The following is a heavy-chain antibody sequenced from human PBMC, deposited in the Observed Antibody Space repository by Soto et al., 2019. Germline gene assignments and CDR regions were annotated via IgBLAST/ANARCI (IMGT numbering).Heavy chain of an antibody. J-gene: IGHJ4*02. Sequence: SETLSLTCDVSGVSVSSTDYYWGWIRQPPGKALEWIGAVYFNGNTYNNPSLRSRVRMSVDTSKNQVFLTLDSVTAADTAVYYCAKQGISSKYTYHPSRFWGRGTLVTVCS. D-gene: IGHD4-4*01. V-gene: IGHV4-39*01. CDR1: GVSVSSTDYY. CDR3: AKQGISSKYTYHPSRF. CDR2: VYFNGNT.